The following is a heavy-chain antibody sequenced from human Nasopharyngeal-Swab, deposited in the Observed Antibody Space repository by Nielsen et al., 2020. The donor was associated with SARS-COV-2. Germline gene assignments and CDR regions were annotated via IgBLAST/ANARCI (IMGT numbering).Heavy chain of an antibody. Sequence: RQAPGKGLEWIGYIYYSGSTNYNPSLKSRVTISVDTSKNQFSLKLSSVTAADTAVYYCARYSLWLPVNWFDPWGQGTLVTV. D-gene: IGHD5-18*01. CDR2: IYYSGST. J-gene: IGHJ5*02. CDR3: ARYSLWLPVNWFDP. V-gene: IGHV4-30-4*01.